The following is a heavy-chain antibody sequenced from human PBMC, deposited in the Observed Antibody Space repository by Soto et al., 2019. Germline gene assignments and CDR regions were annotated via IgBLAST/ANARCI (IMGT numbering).Heavy chain of an antibody. D-gene: IGHD3-10*01. J-gene: IGHJ2*01. CDR1: GFTFSGYA. CDR2: ISGGGDAT. Sequence: EVQLLDSGGGLVQPGGSLRLSCAASGFTFSGYALTWFRQAPGKGLEWVSAISGGGDATFYADAVKGRFTIYRDNSKNTMYLQMNTLRAEDTAVYYCARKVSGSTGRPDLWYFDLWGRGTLVTVSS. V-gene: IGHV3-23*01. CDR3: ARKVSGSTGRPDLWYFDL.